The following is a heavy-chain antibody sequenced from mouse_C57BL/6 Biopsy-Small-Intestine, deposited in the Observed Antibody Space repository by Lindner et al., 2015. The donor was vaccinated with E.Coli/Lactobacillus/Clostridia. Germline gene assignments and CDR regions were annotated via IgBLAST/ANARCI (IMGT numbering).Heavy chain of an antibody. V-gene: IGHV10-3*01. CDR2: IRSKSSNYAT. Sequence: VQLQESWWRYWCRPKGSLETLMSPPRGFTFNTYAMHWVRQAPGKGLEWVARIRSKSSNYATYYADSVKDRFTISRDDSQSMLYLQMNSLKTEDTAMYYCVRESYYEGYFDYWGQGTTLTVSS. J-gene: IGHJ2*01. CDR1: GFTFNTYA. D-gene: IGHD1-1*01. CDR3: VRESYYEGYFDY.